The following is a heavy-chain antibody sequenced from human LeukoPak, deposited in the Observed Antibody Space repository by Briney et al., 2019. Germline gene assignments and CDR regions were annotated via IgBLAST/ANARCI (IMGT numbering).Heavy chain of an antibody. CDR3: ARGSTPDYYVSSGYYPTHLDY. V-gene: IGHV4-61*01. Sequence: KPSETLSLACTVSGGSVSSGNYYWSWIRQPPGKGLEWIGYIYYSGITNYNPSLKSRVTISVDTSKNQFSLKLSSVTAADTAVYYCARGSTPDYYVSSGYYPTHLDYWGQGALVTVSS. J-gene: IGHJ4*02. CDR1: GGSVSSGNYY. CDR2: IYYSGIT. D-gene: IGHD3-22*01.